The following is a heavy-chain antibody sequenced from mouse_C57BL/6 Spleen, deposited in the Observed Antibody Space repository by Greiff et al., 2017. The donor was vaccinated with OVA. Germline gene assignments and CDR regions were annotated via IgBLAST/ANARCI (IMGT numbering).Heavy chain of an antibody. V-gene: IGHV1-55*01. J-gene: IGHJ4*01. CDR1: GYTFTSYW. CDR2: IYPGSGST. D-gene: IGHD2-3*01. CDR3: AREMEGYYAMDY. Sequence: QVQLKQPGAELVKPGASVKMSCKASGYTFTSYWITWVKQRPGQGLEWIGDIYPGSGSTNYNEKFKSKATLTVDTSSSTAYMQLSSLTSEDSAVYYCAREMEGYYAMDYWGQGTSVTVSS.